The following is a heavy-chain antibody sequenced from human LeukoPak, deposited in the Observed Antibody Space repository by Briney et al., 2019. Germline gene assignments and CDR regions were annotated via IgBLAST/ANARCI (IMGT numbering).Heavy chain of an antibody. Sequence: GASVKVSCKASGYTFTGYYMHWVRQAPGQGLEWMGWINPNSGGTNYAQKFQGRLSMTTDTSTRTVYMELRSLRPDDTAVYYCAREGGYDSGGPSARNWGQGTLVTVSS. J-gene: IGHJ4*02. CDR3: AREGGYDSGGPSARN. D-gene: IGHD3-22*01. V-gene: IGHV1-2*02. CDR2: INPNSGGT. CDR1: GYTFTGYY.